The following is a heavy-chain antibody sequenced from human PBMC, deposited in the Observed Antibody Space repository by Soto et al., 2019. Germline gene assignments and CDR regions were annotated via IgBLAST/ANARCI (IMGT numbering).Heavy chain of an antibody. J-gene: IGHJ5*02. CDR3: ARSLDIVVVPAAMDCWFDP. V-gene: IGHV3-23*01. Sequence: EVQLLESGGGLVQPGGSLRLSCAASGFTFSSYAMSWVRQAPGKGLEWVSAISGSGGSTYYADSVKGRFTISRDNSKNTLYLQMNSLRAEDTAVYYCARSLDIVVVPAAMDCWFDPWGQGTLVTVSS. CDR2: ISGSGGST. CDR1: GFTFSSYA. D-gene: IGHD2-2*03.